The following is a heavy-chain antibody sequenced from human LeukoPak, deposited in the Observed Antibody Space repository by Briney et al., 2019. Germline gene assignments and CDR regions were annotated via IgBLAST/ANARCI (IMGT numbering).Heavy chain of an antibody. CDR1: GFSFGSEA. D-gene: IGHD6-19*01. J-gene: IGHJ4*02. V-gene: IGHV3-23*01. Sequence: GGSLRLSCAASGFSFGSEAMTWVRQAPGRGLEWVSSVSDRSPSPIYADSVKGRFTISRDNSKNTLYLQMNSLTTEDTAVYYCAKDGGGSGWYEPFDYWGQGTLVTVSS. CDR2: VSDRSPSP. CDR3: AKDGGGSGWYEPFDY.